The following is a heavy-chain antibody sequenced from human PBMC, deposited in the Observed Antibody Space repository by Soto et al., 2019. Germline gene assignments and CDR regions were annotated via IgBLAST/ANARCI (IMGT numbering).Heavy chain of an antibody. J-gene: IGHJ6*03. D-gene: IGHD3-9*01. Sequence: SETLSLTCTVSGGSISSYYWSWIRQPPGKGLEWIGYIYYSGSTNYNPSLKSRVTISVDTSKNQFSLKLSSVTAADTAVYYCARAPYYDILTGYYWDYYYYYMDVWGKGTTVT. CDR1: GGSISSYY. CDR3: ARAPYYDILTGYYWDYYYYYMDV. V-gene: IGHV4-59*01. CDR2: IYYSGST.